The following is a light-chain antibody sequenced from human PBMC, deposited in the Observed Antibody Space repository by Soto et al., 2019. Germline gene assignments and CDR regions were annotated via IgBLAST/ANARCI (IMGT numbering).Light chain of an antibody. CDR3: QQSYGTPSYT. Sequence: DIPMTQSPSSLSASVGDRVTITCRASQSISSYLNWYQQKPGKAPKLLIYAASSLQSGVPSRFSGSGSGTDFTLTISSLQPEDFATYYCQQSYGTPSYTFGQGTKLEIK. V-gene: IGKV1-39*01. CDR2: AAS. CDR1: QSISSY. J-gene: IGKJ2*01.